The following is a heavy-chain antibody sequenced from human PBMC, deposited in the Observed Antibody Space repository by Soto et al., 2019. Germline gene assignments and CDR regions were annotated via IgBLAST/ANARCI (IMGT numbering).Heavy chain of an antibody. J-gene: IGHJ6*02. V-gene: IGHV1-18*01. CDR1: GYTFTSYG. CDR3: VRDAPYNWNDLHDYGMDV. D-gene: IGHD1-1*01. CDR2: ISAYNGNT. Sequence: ASVKVSCKASGYTFTSYGISWVRQAPGQGLEWMGWISAYNGNTNYAQKLQGRVTMTADTSTSTAYMELSSLRSEDTAVYYCVRDAPYNWNDLHDYGMDVWGHGTTVTVSS.